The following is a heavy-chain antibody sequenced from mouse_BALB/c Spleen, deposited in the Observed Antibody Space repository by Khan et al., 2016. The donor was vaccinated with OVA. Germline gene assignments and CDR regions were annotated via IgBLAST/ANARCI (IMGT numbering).Heavy chain of an antibody. CDR2: ISSGGTI. J-gene: IGHJ3*01. D-gene: IGHD1-1*01. V-gene: IGHV5-6-5*01. CDR3: AREVYSSSYAWFAY. Sequence: EVELVESGGGLVKPGGSLKLSCTASGFTFSAFAMSWVRKTPEKRLDWVASISSGGTIYYPDSLKGRFTISRDKTGNNLYLQMSSLRSEATSMYYCAREVYSSSYAWFAYWGQGTLVTVSA. CDR1: GFTFSAFA.